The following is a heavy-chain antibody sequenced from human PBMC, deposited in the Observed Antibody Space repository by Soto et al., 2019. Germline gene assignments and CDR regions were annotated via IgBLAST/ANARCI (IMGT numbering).Heavy chain of an antibody. J-gene: IGHJ4*02. CDR3: ARAVGDPLYYLDY. Sequence: QVQLQESGPGLVRPSETLSLTCTVSSDSISSYYWIWIRQSPGKGLEWIGYTDYSGNTTYNPSLKSRVTISGDTSKNQVSLRLSSVTAADTAVYYCARAVGDPLYYLDYWGQGTLVTVSS. CDR1: SDSISSYY. V-gene: IGHV4-59*08. CDR2: TDYSGNT. D-gene: IGHD6-19*01.